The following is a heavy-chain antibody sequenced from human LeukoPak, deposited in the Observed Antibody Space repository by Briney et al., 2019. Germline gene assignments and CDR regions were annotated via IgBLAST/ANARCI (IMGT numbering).Heavy chain of an antibody. Sequence: GGSLRLSCAVSGITLSNYGMSWVRQAPGKGLEWVSVIYSGGSTYYADSVKGRFTISRHNSKNTLYLQMNSLRAEDTAVYYCAKQTPLLDWGQGTLVTVSS. V-gene: IGHV3-66*01. CDR2: IYSGGST. J-gene: IGHJ4*02. CDR1: GITLSNYG. D-gene: IGHD2-21*02. CDR3: AKQTPLLD.